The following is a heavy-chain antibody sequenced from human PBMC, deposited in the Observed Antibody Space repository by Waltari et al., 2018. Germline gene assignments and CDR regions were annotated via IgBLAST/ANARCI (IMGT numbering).Heavy chain of an antibody. J-gene: IGHJ6*02. CDR1: GFTFSRYG. V-gene: IGHV3-30*18. CDR3: AKNGRRVYYYYYGMDV. Sequence: QVQLVESGGGVVQPGRSLRLSWAASGFTFSRYGMHGVRQAPGKGLEWVAVISYDGSIKYYADSVKGRFTISRDNSKNTLYLQMNSLRAEDTAVYYCAKNGRRVYYYYYGMDVWGQGTTVTVSS. CDR2: ISYDGSIK.